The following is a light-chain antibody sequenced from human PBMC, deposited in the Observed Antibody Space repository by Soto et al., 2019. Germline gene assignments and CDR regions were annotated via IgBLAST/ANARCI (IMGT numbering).Light chain of an antibody. J-gene: IGLJ1*01. CDR3: TSFTSASTYV. Sequence: QSALTQPASVSGSPGQSITISCTGTSSDVGGYKYVSWYQQHPGKAPKLMIYEVSNRPPGVSNRFSGSKSGNTASLTISGLQAEDEADYYCTSFTSASTYVFGSGTKLTVL. V-gene: IGLV2-14*01. CDR2: EVS. CDR1: SSDVGGYKY.